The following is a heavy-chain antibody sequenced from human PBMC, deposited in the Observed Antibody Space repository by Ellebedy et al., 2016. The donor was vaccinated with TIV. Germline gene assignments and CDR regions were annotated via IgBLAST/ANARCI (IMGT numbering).Heavy chain of an antibody. CDR2: IYSSGRT. D-gene: IGHD6-19*01. J-gene: IGHJ4*02. V-gene: IGHV4-59*01. CDR1: GGSISSYF. CDR3: ARTRANQWLNPKYFDY. Sequence: SETLSLTXTVSGGSISSYFWSWIRQPPGRGLEWIGYIYSSGRTNYNPSLKGRVTMSVDTSKNQFSLKLSSVTAADTAVYYCARTRANQWLNPKYFDYWGQGTLVTVSS.